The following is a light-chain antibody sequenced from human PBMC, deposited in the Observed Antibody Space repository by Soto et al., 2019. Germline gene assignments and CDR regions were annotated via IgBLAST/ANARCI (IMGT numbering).Light chain of an antibody. Sequence: DIVMTQSPATLSVSPGERATLSCRASQTISSNLAWYQQKPGQTPRLLIYGASTRAAGIPARFSGSGSGTEFILTITSQQSDDFAVYYCQHYHNWYPFTFGPGTKVDIK. CDR1: QTISSN. J-gene: IGKJ3*01. CDR2: GAS. CDR3: QHYHNWYPFT. V-gene: IGKV3-15*01.